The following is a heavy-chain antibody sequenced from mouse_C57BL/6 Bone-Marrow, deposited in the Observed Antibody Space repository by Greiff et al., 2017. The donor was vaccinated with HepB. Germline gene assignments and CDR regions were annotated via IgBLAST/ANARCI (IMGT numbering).Heavy chain of an antibody. Sequence: VQLQQSGPELVKPGASVKISCKASGYSFTSYYIHWVKQRPGQGLEWIGWIYPGSGNTKYNEKFKGKATLTADTSSSTAYMQLSSLTSEDSAVYDSARSRDDYGSGDFAYWGQGTRVTVSA. CDR1: GYSFTSYY. CDR3: ARSRDDYGSGDFAY. D-gene: IGHD1-1*01. V-gene: IGHV1-66*01. J-gene: IGHJ3*01. CDR2: IYPGSGNT.